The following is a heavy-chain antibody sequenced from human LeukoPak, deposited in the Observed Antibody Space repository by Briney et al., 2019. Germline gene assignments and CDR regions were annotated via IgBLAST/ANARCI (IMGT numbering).Heavy chain of an antibody. CDR3: ARETAMVRGVNAFYYHMDV. V-gene: IGHV4-4*08. Sequence: SETLSLTCIVSYGSISSYYWSWIRQPPGKGLEWIGQIYSSGITNYSPSLKSRVTISVDTSKTQFSLNMTSVTAADTAVYYCARETAMVRGVNAFYYHMDVWGKGTTVTVSS. CDR2: IYSSGIT. J-gene: IGHJ6*03. CDR1: YGSISSYY. D-gene: IGHD3-10*01.